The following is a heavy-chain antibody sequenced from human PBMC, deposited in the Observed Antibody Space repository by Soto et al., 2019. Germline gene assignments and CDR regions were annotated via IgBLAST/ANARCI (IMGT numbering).Heavy chain of an antibody. CDR1: GGSFSGYY. Sequence: PSETLSLTCAVYGGSFSGYYWSWIRQPPGKGLEWIGEINHSGSTNYNPSLKSRVTLSVDTPKNQFSLKLSSVTAADTAVYYCARVPRYYYGSGSLDYWGQGTLVTVSS. J-gene: IGHJ4*02. CDR2: INHSGST. V-gene: IGHV4-34*01. CDR3: ARVPRYYYGSGSLDY. D-gene: IGHD3-10*01.